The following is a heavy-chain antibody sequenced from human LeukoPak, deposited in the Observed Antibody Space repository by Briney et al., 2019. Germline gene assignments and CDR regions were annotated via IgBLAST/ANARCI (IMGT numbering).Heavy chain of an antibody. V-gene: IGHV1-18*01. Sequence: ASVKVSCKASGYIFTSYGVTWVRQAPGQGLEWMGWISVYNGNTNYAQKLQGRVTMTTDISTSTAYMELRSLRSGDTAVYYCARGMVTAYYYDSSGYYPNDYWGQGTLDTVSS. J-gene: IGHJ4*02. D-gene: IGHD3-22*01. CDR3: ARGMVTAYYYDSSGYYPNDY. CDR2: ISVYNGNT. CDR1: GYIFTSYG.